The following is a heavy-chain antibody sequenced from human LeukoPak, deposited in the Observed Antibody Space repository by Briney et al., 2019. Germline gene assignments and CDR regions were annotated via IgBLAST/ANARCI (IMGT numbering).Heavy chain of an antibody. CDR2: ISSSGRYI. V-gene: IGHV3-48*03. CDR1: GFTFSSYE. Sequence: GGSLRLSCAASGFTFSSYEMNWVRQAPGKGLEWVSYISSSGRYIYYADSVKGRFTISRDNAKNTLYLQMNSLRDEDTAVFYCARSRYDYIWGIDYWGQGTLVTISS. D-gene: IGHD3-16*01. CDR3: ARSRYDYIWGIDY. J-gene: IGHJ4*02.